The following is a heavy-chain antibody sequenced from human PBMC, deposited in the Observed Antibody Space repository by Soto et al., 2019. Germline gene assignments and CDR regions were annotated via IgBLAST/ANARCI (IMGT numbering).Heavy chain of an antibody. D-gene: IGHD5-12*01. V-gene: IGHV4-34*01. CDR2: IKDGGRT. CDR3: AKGQEGVVATH. Sequence: QVQLQQWGAGLLKPSETLSLNGAVNGGSLSGYYWSWIRQPPGKGLEWIGEIKDGGRTNYSPSLKSRATISSDTSNNQFSLRLYSVTAADTGVYYCAKGQEGVVATHWDQGTLVTVSS. CDR1: GGSLSGYY. J-gene: IGHJ4*02.